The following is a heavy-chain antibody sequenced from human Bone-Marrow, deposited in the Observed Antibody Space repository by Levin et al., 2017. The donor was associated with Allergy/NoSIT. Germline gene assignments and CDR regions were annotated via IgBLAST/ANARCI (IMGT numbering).Heavy chain of an antibody. D-gene: IGHD5-12*01. V-gene: IGHV3-33*01. CDR1: GFTFSSYG. J-gene: IGHJ4*02. CDR2: IWYDGSNK. CDR3: ARDPQVATIDEFLFAY. Sequence: GESLKISCAASGFTFSSYGMHWVRQAPGKGLEWVAVIWYDGSNKYYADSVKGRFTISRDNSKNTLYLQMNSLRAEDTAVSYCARDPQVATIDEFLFAYSGAGTLVTVPS.